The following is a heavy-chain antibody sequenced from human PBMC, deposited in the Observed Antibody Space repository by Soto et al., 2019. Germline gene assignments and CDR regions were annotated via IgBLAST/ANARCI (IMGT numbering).Heavy chain of an antibody. J-gene: IGHJ4*02. Sequence: SETLSLTCTVSGGSISNYCWSWIRQPPGKGLEWIAYIYYTGSTNYNPSLKSRVAISIDTSKSQFSLKLSSVTAADTAVYYCARGSTHYYYDSSGYFIDYWGQGTPVTVSS. CDR3: ARGSTHYYYDSSGYFIDY. CDR2: IYYTGST. V-gene: IGHV4-59*01. D-gene: IGHD3-22*01. CDR1: GGSISNYC.